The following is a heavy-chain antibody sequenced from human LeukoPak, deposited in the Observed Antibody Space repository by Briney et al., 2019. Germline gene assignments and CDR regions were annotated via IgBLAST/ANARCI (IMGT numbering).Heavy chain of an antibody. Sequence: SVKVSCKASGGTFSSYAISWVRQAPGQGLEWMGGIIPIFGTANYAQKFQGRVTITADESTSTAYMELSSLRSEDTAVYYCARGDYYDSSGYYYGFGYYYYGMDVWGQGTTVTVSS. V-gene: IGHV1-69*13. CDR2: IIPIFGTA. J-gene: IGHJ6*02. D-gene: IGHD3-22*01. CDR1: GGTFSSYA. CDR3: ARGDYYDSSGYYYGFGYYYYGMDV.